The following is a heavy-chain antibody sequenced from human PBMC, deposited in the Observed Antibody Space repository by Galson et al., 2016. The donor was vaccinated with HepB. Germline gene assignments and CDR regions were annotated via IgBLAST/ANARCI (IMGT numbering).Heavy chain of an antibody. Sequence: ETLSLTCTVSGAFVSSSSYYWGWIRQPPGKGLEWIGSIHYTGTTFYNASLRSRVVMSVDTSMNQFSLRLSSVTAADTSVYYCVKTADYGDLYYFDSWAREGRSPSPQ. V-gene: IGHV4-39*01. D-gene: IGHD4-17*01. CDR3: VKTADYGDLYYFDS. J-gene: IGHJ4*02. CDR2: IHYTGTT. CDR1: GAFVSSSSYY.